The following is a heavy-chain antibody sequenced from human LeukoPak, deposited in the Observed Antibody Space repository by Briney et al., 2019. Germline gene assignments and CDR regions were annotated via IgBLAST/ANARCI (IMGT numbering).Heavy chain of an antibody. Sequence: GGSLRLSCAASGFTFSSYWMHWVRQAPGKGLVWVSRINTIGSSTSYADSVKGRFTISRDNAKNTLYLQMNSLRAEDTAVYYCARDQCTSTSCYGYNWFDPWGQGTLVTAPS. CDR3: ARDQCTSTSCYGYNWFDP. CDR1: GFTFSSYW. V-gene: IGHV3-74*01. J-gene: IGHJ5*02. CDR2: INTIGSST. D-gene: IGHD2-2*01.